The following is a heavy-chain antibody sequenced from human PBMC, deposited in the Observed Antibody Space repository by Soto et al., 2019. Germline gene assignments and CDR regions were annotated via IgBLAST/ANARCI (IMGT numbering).Heavy chain of an antibody. D-gene: IGHD3-22*01. J-gene: IGHJ4*02. CDR1: GFSFSNDN. Sequence: EVQLVESGGGLVKPGGSLTLSCAASGFSFSNDNMNWIRQAPGKGLEWVSSINSSGSFIYYADSVKGRFTISRDNAKNSLYLQMNSLRAEDTALYYCARVADYYDSSGYLPVVDWGQGTLVTVSS. CDR2: INSSGSFI. V-gene: IGHV3-21*01. CDR3: ARVADYYDSSGYLPVVD.